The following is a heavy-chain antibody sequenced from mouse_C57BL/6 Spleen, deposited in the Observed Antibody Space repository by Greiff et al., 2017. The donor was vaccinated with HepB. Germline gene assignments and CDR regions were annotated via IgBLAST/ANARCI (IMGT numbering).Heavy chain of an antibody. D-gene: IGHD1-1*02. J-gene: IGHJ4*01. V-gene: IGHV1-4*01. CDR2: INPSSGYT. CDR3: ARDGRGAMDY. Sequence: LLESGAELARPGASVKMSCKASGYTFTSYTMHWVNQRPGQGLEWIGYINPSSGYTKYNQKFKDKATLTADKSSSTAYMQLSSLTSEDSAVYYCARDGRGAMDYWGQGTSVTVSS. CDR1: GYTFTSYT.